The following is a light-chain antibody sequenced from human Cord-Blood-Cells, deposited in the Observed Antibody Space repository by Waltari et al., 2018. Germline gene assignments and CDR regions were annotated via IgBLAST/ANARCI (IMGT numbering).Light chain of an antibody. V-gene: IGKV1-33*01. Sequence: DIQMTQSPSSLSASVGDRVTITCQASQDISTYLNWYKQKPGKAAKLLIYDASNLETGVPSSFSGSGSGTDFTFTISSLQPEDIATYYCQQYDNLITFGPGTKVDIK. J-gene: IGKJ3*01. CDR2: DAS. CDR1: QDISTY. CDR3: QQYDNLIT.